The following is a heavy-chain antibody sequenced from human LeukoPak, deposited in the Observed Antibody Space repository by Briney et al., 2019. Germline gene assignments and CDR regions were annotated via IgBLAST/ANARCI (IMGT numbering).Heavy chain of an antibody. D-gene: IGHD2-15*01. CDR3: ARDQWACSGGSCYSGYFDY. V-gene: IGHV3-11*01. Sequence: PGGSLRLSCAASGFTFSDYYMSWIRQAPGKGLEWVSYISSGSTIYYADSVKGRFTISGDNAKNSLYLQMNSLRAEDTAVYYCARDQWACSGGSCYSGYFDYWGQGTLVTVSS. J-gene: IGHJ4*02. CDR1: GFTFSDYY. CDR2: ISSGSTI.